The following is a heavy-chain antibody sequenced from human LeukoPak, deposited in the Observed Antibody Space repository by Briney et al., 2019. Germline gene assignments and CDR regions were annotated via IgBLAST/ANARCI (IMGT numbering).Heavy chain of an antibody. V-gene: IGHV5-10-1*01. CDR2: IDPSDSYT. J-gene: IGHJ4*02. D-gene: IGHD3-10*01. Sequence: GESLKISCKGSGYSFTSYWISWVRQMPGKGLEWMGRIDPSDSYTNYSPSFQGHVTISADKSINTAYLQWSSLKASGTAMYYCARHIWGSGSYYDYWGQGTLVTVSS. CDR1: GYSFTSYW. CDR3: ARHIWGSGSYYDY.